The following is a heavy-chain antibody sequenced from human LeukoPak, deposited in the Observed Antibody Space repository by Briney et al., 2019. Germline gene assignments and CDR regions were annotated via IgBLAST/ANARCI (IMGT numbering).Heavy chain of an antibody. CDR2: IYSSGNT. V-gene: IGHV4-38-2*02. CDR1: GYSISSGYY. J-gene: IGHJ4*02. D-gene: IGHD1-26*01. Sequence: SETLSLTCTVSGYSISSGYYWGWVRQSPGKGLEWIGNIYSSGNTYYNASLKSRVTMYIDTSKNQFSLKLSSVTAADTAMYYCAKSGGYGLIDYWGQGTLVTVSS. CDR3: AKSGGYGLIDY.